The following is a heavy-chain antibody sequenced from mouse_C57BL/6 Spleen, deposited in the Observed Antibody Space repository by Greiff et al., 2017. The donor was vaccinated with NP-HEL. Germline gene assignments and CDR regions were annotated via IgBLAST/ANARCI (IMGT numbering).Heavy chain of an antibody. CDR3: ARKATTVVATYYFDY. CDR1: GYTFTNYW. V-gene: IGHV1-63*01. Sequence: QVQLKESGAELVRPGTSVKMSCKASGYTFTNYWIGWAKQRPGHGLEWIGDIYPGGGYTNYNEKFKGKATLTADKSSSTAYMQFSSLTSEDSAIYYCARKATTVVATYYFDYWGQGTTLTVSS. CDR2: IYPGGGYT. J-gene: IGHJ2*01. D-gene: IGHD1-1*01.